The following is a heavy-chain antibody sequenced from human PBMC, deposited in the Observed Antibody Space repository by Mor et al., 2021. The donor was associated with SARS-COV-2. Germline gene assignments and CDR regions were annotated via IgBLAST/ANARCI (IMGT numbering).Heavy chain of an antibody. Sequence: ISYDGSNKYYADSVKGRFTISRDNSKNTLYLQMNSLRAEDTAVYYCARAAVFPFDYWGQGTL. CDR2: ISYDGSNK. D-gene: IGHD6-19*01. V-gene: IGHV3-30-3*01. CDR3: ARAAVFPFDY. J-gene: IGHJ4*02.